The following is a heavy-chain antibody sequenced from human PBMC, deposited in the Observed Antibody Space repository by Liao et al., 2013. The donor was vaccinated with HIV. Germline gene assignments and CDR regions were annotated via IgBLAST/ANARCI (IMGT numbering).Heavy chain of an antibody. CDR2: MYHSGTT. J-gene: IGHJ6*03. Sequence: QLHLQESGSGLVKPSQTLSLTCAVSGVSVSSGGYSWSWIRQPPGKGLEWIGYMYHSGTTYSHPSLKSRVTISVDGSKNQFSLKVNSVTAADTAVYYCARTRRHSGSGNYVHYFYYYMDVWAKGTTVTVSS. D-gene: IGHD3-10*01. CDR3: ARTRRHSGSGNYVHYFYYYMDV. CDR1: GVSVSSGGYS. V-gene: IGHV4-30-2*01.